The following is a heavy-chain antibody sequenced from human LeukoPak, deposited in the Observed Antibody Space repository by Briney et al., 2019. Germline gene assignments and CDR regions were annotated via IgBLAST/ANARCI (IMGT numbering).Heavy chain of an antibody. CDR1: GGSISSYY. Sequence: SETLSLTCTVSGGSISSYYWSWIRQPPGKGLEWIGYIYYSGSTNYNPSLKSRVTISVDTSKNQFSLKLSSVTAADTAVYYCASSRTAAGIWFGPWGQGTLVTVSS. CDR3: ASSRTAAGIWFGP. J-gene: IGHJ5*02. V-gene: IGHV4-59*01. CDR2: IYYSGST. D-gene: IGHD6-13*01.